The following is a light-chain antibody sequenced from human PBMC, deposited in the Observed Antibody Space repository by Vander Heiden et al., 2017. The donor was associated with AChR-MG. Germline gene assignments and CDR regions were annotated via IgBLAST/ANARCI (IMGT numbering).Light chain of an antibody. CDR1: QGISNY. V-gene: IGKV1-9*01. CDR2: SVS. Sequence: DITLTPVSSFLSASVGDRVTITCRASQGISNYLAWYQQKPGKAPKLLIYSVSTLQSGVPSRFSGSGSGTEFTLTISSLQPEDFATYYCQQLNSYPPYTFGQGTKLEIK. CDR3: QQLNSYPPYT. J-gene: IGKJ2*01.